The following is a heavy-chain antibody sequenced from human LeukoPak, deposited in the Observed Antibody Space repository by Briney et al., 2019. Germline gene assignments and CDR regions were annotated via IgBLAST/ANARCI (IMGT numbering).Heavy chain of an antibody. V-gene: IGHV4-59*07. J-gene: IGHJ4*02. CDR2: IYYSGST. CDR3: AGWGGSGWFDY. D-gene: IGHD6-19*01. CDR1: GGSLSSYY. Sequence: SDTLSLTCTVSGGSLSSYYWSWVRQPPGKGLEWSGDIYYSGSTNYNPALTSRVTISVDTSKNQFSLTLGSATSSYTAGYYFAGWGGSGWFDYWGQGTLVTVSS.